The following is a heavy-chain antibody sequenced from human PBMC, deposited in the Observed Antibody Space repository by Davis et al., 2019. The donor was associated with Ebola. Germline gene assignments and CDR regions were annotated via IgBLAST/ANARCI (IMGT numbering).Heavy chain of an antibody. D-gene: IGHD6-13*01. CDR2: ISGSGGST. CDR3: AKEEQQLVSPMDV. J-gene: IGHJ6*02. Sequence: GESLKISCAASGFTFSSYAMSWVRQAPGKGLEWVSAISGSGGSTYYADSVKGRFTISRDNSKNTLYLQMNSLRAEDTAAYYCAKEEQQLVSPMDVWGQGTTVTVSS. V-gene: IGHV3-23*01. CDR1: GFTFSSYA.